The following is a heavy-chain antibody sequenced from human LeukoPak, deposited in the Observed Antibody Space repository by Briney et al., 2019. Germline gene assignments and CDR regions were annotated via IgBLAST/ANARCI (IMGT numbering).Heavy chain of an antibody. CDR3: AKDGATGTWVYYYYGMDV. J-gene: IGHJ6*04. CDR2: ISGSGGST. V-gene: IGHV3-23*01. D-gene: IGHD1-1*01. Sequence: GGSLRLSFAASGFTFSSYAMSWVRQAPGKGLKWVSAISGSGGSTYYADSVKGRFTISRDNSKNTLYLQMNSLRAEDTAVYYCAKDGATGTWVYYYYGMDVWGKGTTVTVSS. CDR1: GFTFSSYA.